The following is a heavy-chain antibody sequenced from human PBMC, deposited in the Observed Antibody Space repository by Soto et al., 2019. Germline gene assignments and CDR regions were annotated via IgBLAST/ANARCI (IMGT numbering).Heavy chain of an antibody. V-gene: IGHV3-30-3*01. CDR1: GFTFSTYA. CDR2: ISYDGSNT. CDR3: ARDQGRSITCQLDY. D-gene: IGHD2-2*01. J-gene: IGHJ4*02. Sequence: TLILSFAVSGFTFSTYAMHWVRQAPGKGLEWVAVISYDGSNTYYADSVKGLFTISRDNMLYLQMNSLRAEDTAVYYCARDQGRSITCQLDYWGQGTLVTVSS.